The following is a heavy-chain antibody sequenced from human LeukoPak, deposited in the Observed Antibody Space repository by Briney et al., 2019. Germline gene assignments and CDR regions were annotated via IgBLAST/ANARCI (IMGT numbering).Heavy chain of an antibody. V-gene: IGHV1-2*06. CDR1: GYTFTGCY. Sequence: ASVKVSCKASGYTFTGCYIHWVRQAPGQGLEWMGRINPNSGGTNYALKFQGRVTMTRDTSISTAYMELSRLRSDDTAVYYCARDGSGNYYYFDYWGQGTLVTVSS. J-gene: IGHJ4*02. D-gene: IGHD3-10*01. CDR3: ARDGSGNYYYFDY. CDR2: INPNSGGT.